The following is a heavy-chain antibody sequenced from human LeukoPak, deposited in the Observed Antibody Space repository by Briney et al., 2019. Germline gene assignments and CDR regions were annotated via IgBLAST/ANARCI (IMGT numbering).Heavy chain of an antibody. CDR3: ARQSVGYAYAYYDILTPFDY. CDR2: IFASGHI. V-gene: IGHV4-4*07. Sequence: SETLSLTCSVSGGSISRDSGGSISTIYWTWIRLVAGKGLEWLGRIFASGHINYNPFLRSRISMSVDTSKNQFSLKLSSVTAADTAVYYCARQSVGYAYAYYDILTPFDYWGQGTLVTVSS. D-gene: IGHD3-9*01. CDR1: GGSISRDSGGSISTIY. J-gene: IGHJ4*02.